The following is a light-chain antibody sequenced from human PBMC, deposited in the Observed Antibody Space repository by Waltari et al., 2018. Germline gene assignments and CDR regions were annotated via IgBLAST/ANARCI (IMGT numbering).Light chain of an antibody. Sequence: IVLTQSPATLSLSPGDRATLSCRASQSVDIHLAWYQPKPGQAPRLLIYDASTRATGIPARFSGSGSGTDFTLTISSLEPEDFAVYYCQHRGHWPPDATFGPGTKVDIK. J-gene: IGKJ3*01. V-gene: IGKV3-11*01. CDR1: QSVDIH. CDR2: DAS. CDR3: QHRGHWPPDAT.